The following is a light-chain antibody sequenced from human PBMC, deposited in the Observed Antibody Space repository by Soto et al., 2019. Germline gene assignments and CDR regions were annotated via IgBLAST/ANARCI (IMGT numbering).Light chain of an antibody. V-gene: IGKV3-20*01. CDR2: GAS. Sequence: EIVLTQSPGTLSLSPGERATLSCRASQSVSSSYLAWYRQKPGQAPRLLIYGASSRATGIPDRFSGSGSGTDFTLTSSRLEPEDFAVYDCQQYGISPPRYTFGQGTKLEIK. CDR1: QSVSSSY. CDR3: QQYGISPPRYT. J-gene: IGKJ2*01.